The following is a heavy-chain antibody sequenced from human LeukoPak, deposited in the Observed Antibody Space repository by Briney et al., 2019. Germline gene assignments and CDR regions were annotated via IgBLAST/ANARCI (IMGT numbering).Heavy chain of an antibody. CDR3: TRVLAFSSSWRS. J-gene: IGHJ5*02. CDR1: GFTFATYN. Sequence: GESLRLSCATSGFTFATYNMYWVRQAPGKGPEWIAYINASNTTKYYADSVKGRFTISRDNAKTSLFLQMNGLRADDTAVYYCTRVLAFSSSWRSWGQGTLVTVSS. V-gene: IGHV3-48*01. D-gene: IGHD6-13*01. CDR2: INASNTTK.